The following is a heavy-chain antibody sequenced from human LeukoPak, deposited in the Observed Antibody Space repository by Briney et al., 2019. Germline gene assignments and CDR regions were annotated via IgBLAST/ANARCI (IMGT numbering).Heavy chain of an antibody. D-gene: IGHD2-21*02. CDR2: ISGSGGST. CDR1: GFTFSSYA. Sequence: GGSLRLSCAASGFTFSSYAMSWVRQAPGKGLEWVSAISGSGGSTYYADSVKGRFTISRDNSKNTLYLQMNSLRAVDTAVYYCAKVQDGGDCYFDYWGQGTLVTVSS. J-gene: IGHJ4*02. CDR3: AKVQDGGDCYFDY. V-gene: IGHV3-23*01.